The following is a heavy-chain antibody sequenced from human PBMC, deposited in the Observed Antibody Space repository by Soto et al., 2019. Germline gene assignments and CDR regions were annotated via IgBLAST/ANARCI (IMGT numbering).Heavy chain of an antibody. CDR3: ARDFTYFSGSSTYYAVPQGEY. V-gene: IGHV3-33*01. J-gene: IGHJ4*02. CDR1: GFTFSSSG. CDR2: IWYDGGDI. D-gene: IGHD3-22*01. Sequence: PGGSLRLSCVASGFTFSSSGMHWVRQAPGKGLEWVAVIWYDGGDIYYADSVKGRFTISRDNSKNTLYLQMNNLRAEDTAVYFCARDFTYFSGSSTYYAVPQGEYWGQGTLVKVSS.